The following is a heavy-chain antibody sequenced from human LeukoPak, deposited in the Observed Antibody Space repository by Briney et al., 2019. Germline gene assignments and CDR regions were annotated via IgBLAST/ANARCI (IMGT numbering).Heavy chain of an antibody. CDR2: ISAYNGNT. CDR1: GYTFTSYG. J-gene: IGHJ5*02. D-gene: IGHD6-19*01. CDR3: ARGKWLESKNWFDP. V-gene: IGHV1-18*01. Sequence: APVKVSCTASGYTFTSYGISWVRQAPGQGLEWMGWISAYNGNTNYAQKLQGRVTMTTDTSTSTAYMELRSLRSDDTAVYYCARGKWLESKNWFDPWGQGTLVTVSS.